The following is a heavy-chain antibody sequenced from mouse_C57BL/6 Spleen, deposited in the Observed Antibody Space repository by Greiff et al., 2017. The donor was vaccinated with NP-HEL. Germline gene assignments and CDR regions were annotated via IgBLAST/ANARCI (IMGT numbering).Heavy chain of an antibody. Sequence: EVHLVESGGGLVKPGGSLKLSCAASGFTFSSYTMSWVRQTPEKRLEWVATISGGGGNTYYPDSVKGRFTISRDNAKNTLYLQMSSLRSEDTALYYCARRTGYYFDYWGQGTTLTVSS. CDR1: GFTFSSYT. CDR2: ISGGGGNT. V-gene: IGHV5-9*01. J-gene: IGHJ2*01. CDR3: ARRTGYYFDY.